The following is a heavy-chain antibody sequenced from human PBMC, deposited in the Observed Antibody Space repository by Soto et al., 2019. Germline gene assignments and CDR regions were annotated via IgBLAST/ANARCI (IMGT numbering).Heavy chain of an antibody. V-gene: IGHV4-31*03. Sequence: QVQLQESGPGLVKPSQTLSLTCTVSGGSISSNDYYWSWIRQLPGKGLEWIGYIYYSGSTYYNPSLEGRVAISVDTSKNQFSLILYSVTAADTAVYYCARDQGGYTIFDYWGQGTLVTVSS. CDR2: IYYSGST. D-gene: IGHD5-18*01. J-gene: IGHJ4*02. CDR3: ARDQGGYTIFDY. CDR1: GGSISSNDYY.